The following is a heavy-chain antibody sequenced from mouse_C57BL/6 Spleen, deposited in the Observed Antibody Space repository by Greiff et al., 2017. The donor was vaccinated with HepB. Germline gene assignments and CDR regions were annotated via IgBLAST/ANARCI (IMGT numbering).Heavy chain of an antibody. CDR2: IHPNSGST. J-gene: IGHJ4*01. D-gene: IGHD2-5*01. CDR3: AKGYSNYVWAMDY. V-gene: IGHV1-64*01. Sequence: QVQLQQPGAELVKPGASVKLSCKASGYTFTSYWMHWVKQRPGQGLEWIGMIHPNSGSTNYNEKFKSKATLTVDKSSSTAYMQLSSLTSEDSAVYDCAKGYSNYVWAMDYWGQGTSVTVSS. CDR1: GYTFTSYW.